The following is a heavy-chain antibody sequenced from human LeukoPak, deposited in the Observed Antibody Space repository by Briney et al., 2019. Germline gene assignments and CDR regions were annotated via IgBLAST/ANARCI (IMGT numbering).Heavy chain of an antibody. J-gene: IGHJ4*02. CDR2: ISYDGSNK. CDR3: ARVARAKGPGLAY. Sequence: GGSLRLSCVASGFSFSSYAMHWVRQAPGKGLEWVAVISYDGSNKYYADSVKGRFTISRDNSKNTLYLQMNSLRAEDTAVYYCARVARAKGPGLAYWGQGTLVTVSS. V-gene: IGHV3-30*19. CDR1: GFSFSSYA.